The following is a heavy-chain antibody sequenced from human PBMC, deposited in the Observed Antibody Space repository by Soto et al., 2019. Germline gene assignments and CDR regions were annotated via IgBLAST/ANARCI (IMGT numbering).Heavy chain of an antibody. J-gene: IGHJ4*02. D-gene: IGHD2-21*01. CDR2: IGNSGDGT. V-gene: IGHV3-23*01. CDR3: VKDVWDY. Sequence: GGSLRLSCAASGFTFSGYTMNWVRQAPGEGLEWVAVIGNSGDGTHYADSVKGRFTISRDNSKNTLYLQMESLRAEDTAVYYCVKDVWDYWGQGVLVTVSS. CDR1: GFTFSGYT.